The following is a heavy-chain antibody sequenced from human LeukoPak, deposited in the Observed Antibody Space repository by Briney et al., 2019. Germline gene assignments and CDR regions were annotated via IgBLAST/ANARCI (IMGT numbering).Heavy chain of an antibody. CDR3: ARGRSTYRR. CDR1: GESFRDYY. Sequence: SETLSLTCSVYGESFRDYYWSWIRQPPGKGLEWIGQIHHSGDTAYSPSLKSRVTISVDTSRNQFSLQLTSVTAADTAVYYCARGRSTYRRWGQGPLVTVSS. CDR2: IHHSGDT. V-gene: IGHV4-34*01. J-gene: IGHJ4*02. D-gene: IGHD4-4*01.